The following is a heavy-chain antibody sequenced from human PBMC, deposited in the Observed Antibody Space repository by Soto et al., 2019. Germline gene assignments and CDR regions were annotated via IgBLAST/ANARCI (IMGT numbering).Heavy chain of an antibody. Sequence: GSLRLSCAASGFTFSNSDMNWVRQAPGKGLEWVSGVSWNGSRTHYADSVKGRFSVSRDNSRNVMYLQMKGLGVDDTAVYFCARNPRSDIFGVRNIVENWFDPWGQGSLVTVSS. CDR2: VSWNGSRT. J-gene: IGHJ5*02. CDR1: GFTFSNSD. CDR3: ARNPRSDIFGVRNIVENWFDP. D-gene: IGHD3-3*02. V-gene: IGHV3-35*01.